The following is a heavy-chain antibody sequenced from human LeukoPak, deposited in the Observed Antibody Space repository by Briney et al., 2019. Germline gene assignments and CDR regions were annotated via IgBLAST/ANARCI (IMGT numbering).Heavy chain of an antibody. CDR3: AKGPPTMTKEYYYYGMDV. CDR2: ISGSGGST. Sequence: GGSLRLSCAASGFTFSSYGMHWVRQAPGKGLEWVSAISGSGGSTYYADSVKGRFTISRDNSKNTLYLQMNSLRAEDTAVYYCAKGPPTMTKEYYYYGMDVWGQGTTVTVSS. J-gene: IGHJ6*02. D-gene: IGHD4-17*01. V-gene: IGHV3-23*01. CDR1: GFTFSSYG.